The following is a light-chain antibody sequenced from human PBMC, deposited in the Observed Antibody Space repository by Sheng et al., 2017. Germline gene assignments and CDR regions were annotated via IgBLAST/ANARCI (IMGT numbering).Light chain of an antibody. J-gene: IGKJ2*01. Sequence: IVLTQSPATLSLSPGGRATLSCRASQSITIFLAWYQQKAASLPDSSSLRHPTGPPASQPGSVAVGWDRLHLTISSLEPEDSAVYYCQQRSDWPPLYTFGQGTKLEIQ. V-gene: IGKV3-11*01. CDR2: RHP. CDR3: QQRSDWPPLYT. CDR1: QSITIF.